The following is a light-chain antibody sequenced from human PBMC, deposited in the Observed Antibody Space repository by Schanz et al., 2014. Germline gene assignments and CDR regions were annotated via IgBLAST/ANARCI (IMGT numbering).Light chain of an antibody. CDR3: AAWDDSLNGWV. CDR1: SSNIANNY. Sequence: QSVLTQPPSVSAAPGQKVTISCSGSSSNIANNYVSWYQQLPGTAPKLLIYSNSQRPSGVPDRFSGSKSGTSASLAISGLQSEDEADYYCAAWDDSLNGWVFGGGTKLTVL. V-gene: IGLV1-44*01. CDR2: SNS. J-gene: IGLJ3*02.